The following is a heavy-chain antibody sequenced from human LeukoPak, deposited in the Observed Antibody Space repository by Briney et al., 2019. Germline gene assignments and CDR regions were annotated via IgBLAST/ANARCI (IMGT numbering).Heavy chain of an antibody. CDR3: ARYSNYNWFDP. D-gene: IGHD6-13*01. J-gene: IGHJ5*02. Sequence: QSGGSLRLSCAASGFTFSSYEMNWVRQAPGKGLEWVSFISGSSSTIYYADSVKGRFTISRDNAKNSLYLQMNILSAEDTAVYYCARYSNYNWFDPWGQGTLVTVSS. CDR2: ISGSSSTI. V-gene: IGHV3-48*03. CDR1: GFTFSSYE.